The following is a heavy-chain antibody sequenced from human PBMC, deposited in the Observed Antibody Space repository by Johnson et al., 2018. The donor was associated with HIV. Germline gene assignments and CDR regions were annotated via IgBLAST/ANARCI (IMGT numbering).Heavy chain of an antibody. CDR2: ISSSGSTI. V-gene: IGHV3-11*04. CDR1: GFTFSDYY. CDR3: ARDRNYYDSSGYDAFDI. Sequence: QVQLVESGGGLVKPGGSLRLSCAASGFTFSDYYMSWIRQAPGKGLGWVSYISSSGSTIYYAYSVTGRLTISRDNAKNSLYLQMNSLRAEDTAVYYCARDRNYYDSSGYDAFDIWGQGTMVTVSS. D-gene: IGHD3-22*01. J-gene: IGHJ3*02.